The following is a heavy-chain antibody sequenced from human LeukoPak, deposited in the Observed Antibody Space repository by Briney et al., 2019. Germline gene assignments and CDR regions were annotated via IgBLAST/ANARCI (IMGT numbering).Heavy chain of an antibody. Sequence: SETLSLTCAVYGWSFNDYYWNWIRQPPGKGLEWIGEINARGDTNYNPSLKSRVNISVDTSKKQFSLRLTSMIAADTALYYCARGQVPAARGHNWFDPWGQGTLVTVSS. CDR3: ARGQVPAARGHNWFDP. CDR1: GWSFNDYY. CDR2: INARGDT. J-gene: IGHJ5*02. D-gene: IGHD2-2*01. V-gene: IGHV4-34*01.